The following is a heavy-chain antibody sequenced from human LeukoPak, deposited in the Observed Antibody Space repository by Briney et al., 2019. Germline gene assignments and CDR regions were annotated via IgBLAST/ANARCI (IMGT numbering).Heavy chain of an antibody. CDR3: ARELPDY. J-gene: IGHJ4*02. V-gene: IGHV3-7*04. CDR1: GFTFSNFW. CDR2: IKRDGSEK. Sequence: PGGSLRLSCAASGFTFSNFWMSWVRQAPGKGLEWVANIKRDGSEKYYVDSVKGRFTISRDNARNSLYLQMNSLRAEDTAVYYCARELPDYWGQGTLVTVSP.